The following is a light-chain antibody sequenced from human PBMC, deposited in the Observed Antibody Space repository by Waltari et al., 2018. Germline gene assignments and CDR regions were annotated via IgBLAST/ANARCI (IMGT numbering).Light chain of an antibody. Sequence: SYELTQPPSVSVSPGQTARITRSGDELPNQHASCYQQRPGQAPVLVMYKDTERPSEIPERFSGSSSGTTVTLTINGVQAEDEADYYCQSADHDGTHLVVFGGGTRLTVL. J-gene: IGLJ2*01. CDR3: QSADHDGTHLVV. V-gene: IGLV3-25*03. CDR2: KDT. CDR1: ELPNQH.